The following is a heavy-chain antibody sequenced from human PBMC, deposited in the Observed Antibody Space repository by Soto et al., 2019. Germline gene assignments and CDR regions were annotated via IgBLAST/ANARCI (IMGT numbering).Heavy chain of an antibody. J-gene: IGHJ6*02. CDR1: GGTFSSYT. CDR3: ARTLNGNYYGMDV. CDR2: IIPILGIA. V-gene: IGHV1-69*02. Sequence: QVQPVQSGAEVKKPGSSVKVSCKASGGTFSSYTISWVRQAPGQGLEWMGRIIPILGIANYAQKFQGRVTITADKSTSTAYMELSSLRSEDTAVYYCARTLNGNYYGMDVWGQGTTVTVSS. D-gene: IGHD3-16*02.